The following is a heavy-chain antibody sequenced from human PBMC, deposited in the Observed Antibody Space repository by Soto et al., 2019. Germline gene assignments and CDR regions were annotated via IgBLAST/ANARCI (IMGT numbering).Heavy chain of an antibody. CDR3: ARALGYAFDI. J-gene: IGHJ3*02. Sequence: EVQLVESGGGLVQPGGSLRLSCAASGFTFSSYAMHWVRQAPGKGLEYVSAISSNGGSTYYANSVKGRFTISRDNSKYTLYLQMGGLRAEDMAVYYCARALGYAFDIWGQGTMVTVSS. V-gene: IGHV3-64*01. CDR1: GFTFSSYA. CDR2: ISSNGGST. D-gene: IGHD7-27*01.